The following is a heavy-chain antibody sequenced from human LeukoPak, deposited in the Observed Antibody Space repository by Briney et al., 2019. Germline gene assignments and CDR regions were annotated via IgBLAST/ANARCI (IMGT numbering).Heavy chain of an antibody. CDR3: AREIAVAGTSNYYYYYGMDV. CDR1: GFTFSSYW. CDR2: INSEGSST. V-gene: IGHV3-74*01. Sequence: GGSLRLSCAASGFTFSSYWMHWVRQAPGKGLVWVSRINSEGSSTSYADSVKGRFTISRDNAKNTLYLQMNSLGAEDTAVYYCAREIAVAGTSNYYYYYGMDVWGKGTTVTVSS. D-gene: IGHD6-19*01. J-gene: IGHJ6*04.